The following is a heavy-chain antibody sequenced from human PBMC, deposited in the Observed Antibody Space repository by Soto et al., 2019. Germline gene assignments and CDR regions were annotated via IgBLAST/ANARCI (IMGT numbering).Heavy chain of an antibody. J-gene: IGHJ4*02. CDR2: ITCDGRNK. D-gene: IGHD5-12*01. Sequence: HHGGSLRLCCAASGFTVSSNYMSWVRQAPGKGLEWVAVITCDGRNKYYADTVKGRFTISRDNSKNTLYLQMNSLRAEDTAAYYCAKDRGGYRPFDYWGQGTLVTVSS. V-gene: IGHV3-30*18. CDR3: AKDRGGYRPFDY. CDR1: GFTVSSNY.